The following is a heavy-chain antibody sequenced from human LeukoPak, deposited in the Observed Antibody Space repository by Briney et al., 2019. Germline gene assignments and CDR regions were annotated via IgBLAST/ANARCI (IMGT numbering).Heavy chain of an antibody. CDR1: GASISSYY. V-gene: IGHV4-59*12. J-gene: IGHJ4*02. D-gene: IGHD5-12*01. Sequence: PSETLSLTCTVSGASISSYYWSWFRQPPGKGLEWIGYIYYSGSTYYNPSLKSRVTISVDTSKNQFSLKLSSVTAADTAVYYCARDSGQHSGYDWSHWGQGTLVTVSS. CDR3: ARDSGQHSGYDWSH. CDR2: IYYSGST.